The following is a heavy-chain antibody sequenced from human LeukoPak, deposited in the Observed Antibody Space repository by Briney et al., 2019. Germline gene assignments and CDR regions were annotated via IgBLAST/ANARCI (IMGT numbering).Heavy chain of an antibody. CDR2: IYYSGST. D-gene: IGHD3-3*01. CDR3: ARVGLRFLEWEGAFVI. V-gene: IGHV4-59*01. J-gene: IGHJ3*02. CDR1: GGSISSYY. Sequence: PSETLSLTCTVSGGSISSYYWSWVRQPPGKGREWLGYIYYSGSTNYNPSLKSRVTISVDTSKNQFSLKLSSVTAADTAVYYCARVGLRFLEWEGAFVIWGQGTMVTVSS.